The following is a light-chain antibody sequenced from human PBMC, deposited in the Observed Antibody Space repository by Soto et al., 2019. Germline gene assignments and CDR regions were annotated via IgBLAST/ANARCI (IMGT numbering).Light chain of an antibody. Sequence: DIQMTQSPSTLSAFVGDRVTITCRASQSINSWLAWYQQKPGKAPNLLIYKASNLESGAPSRFSGSGSGTKFTLTLSSLQPDDFATYYCQQYHRSPVTFGGGTKVEIK. CDR1: QSINSW. J-gene: IGKJ4*01. V-gene: IGKV1-5*03. CDR2: KAS. CDR3: QQYHRSPVT.